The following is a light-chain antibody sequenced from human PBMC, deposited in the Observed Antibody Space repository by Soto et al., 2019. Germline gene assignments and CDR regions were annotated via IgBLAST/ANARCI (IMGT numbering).Light chain of an antibody. V-gene: IGKV3-15*01. CDR3: NQYNSWPRT. CDR1: HSVSSN. J-gene: IGKJ2*01. Sequence: EIALTQSPVTLSVSPGERATLSCRASHSVSSNLAWYQQQPGQAPRLLIYDVSIRANGIPARFTGSGSETEFTLTISSLQSEDFAVYYCNQYNSWPRTFGQGTKLEIK. CDR2: DVS.